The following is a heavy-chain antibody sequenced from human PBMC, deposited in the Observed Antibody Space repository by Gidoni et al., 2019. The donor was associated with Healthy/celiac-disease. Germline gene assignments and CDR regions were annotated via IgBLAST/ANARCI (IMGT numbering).Heavy chain of an antibody. CDR3: ANPLRYFDY. CDR2: ISGSGGSK. CDR1: GFPFSSYA. D-gene: IGHD3-9*01. Sequence: EVQLLESGGGLVQPGGSLGLSCSASGFPFSSYAMSWVRQAPGKALEWISVISGSGGSKYYADSVKGRFTISRDNSKNTLYLKMNSLRAEDTDVYYFANPLRYFDYWGQGTLVTVSS. J-gene: IGHJ4*02. V-gene: IGHV3-23*01.